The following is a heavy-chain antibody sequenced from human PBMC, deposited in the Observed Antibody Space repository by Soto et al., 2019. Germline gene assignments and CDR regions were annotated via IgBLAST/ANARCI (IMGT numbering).Heavy chain of an antibody. CDR3: AHALGYSSAFDP. CDR2: VNPSRGST. CDR1: GHSFTSYY. Sequence: ASVKVSCKTSGHSFTSYYIHWVRQAPGQGLEWMGVVNPSRGSTNYAQKFQGRLTLTSDTSTSTVYMELSSLISNDTAVFYCAHALGYSSAFDPWGQGLQVTVSS. D-gene: IGHD5-18*01. V-gene: IGHV1-46*01. J-gene: IGHJ5*02.